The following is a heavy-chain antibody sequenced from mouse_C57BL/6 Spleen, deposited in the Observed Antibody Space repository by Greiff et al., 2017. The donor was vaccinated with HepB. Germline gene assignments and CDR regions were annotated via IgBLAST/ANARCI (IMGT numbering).Heavy chain of an antibody. D-gene: IGHD2-10*02. Sequence: EVMLVESGGGLVKPGGSLKLSCAASGFTFSSYAMSWVRQTPEKRLEWVATISDGGSYTYYPDNVKGRFTISRDNAKNNLYLQMSHLKSEDTAMYYCAREDTPRRVFDYWGQGTTLTVSS. CDR3: AREDTPRRVFDY. V-gene: IGHV5-4*01. CDR1: GFTFSSYA. CDR2: ISDGGSYT. J-gene: IGHJ2*01.